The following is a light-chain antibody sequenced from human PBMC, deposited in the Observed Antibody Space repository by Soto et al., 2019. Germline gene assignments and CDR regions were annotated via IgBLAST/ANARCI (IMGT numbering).Light chain of an antibody. CDR3: QQRSNWPWT. CDR2: DAS. Sequence: EIVLTQSPATLSLPPGERATLSCRASQTISSYLAWYQQKPGQAPSLLIYDASNRATGIPARFSGSGSGTDVTLTISSLEPEDFAVYYCQQRSNWPWTFGQGTKVEIK. J-gene: IGKJ1*01. CDR1: QTISSY. V-gene: IGKV3-11*01.